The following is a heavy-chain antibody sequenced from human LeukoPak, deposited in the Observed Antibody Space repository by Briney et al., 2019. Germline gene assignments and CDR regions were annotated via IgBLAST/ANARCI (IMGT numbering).Heavy chain of an antibody. V-gene: IGHV3-7*01. CDR3: ARDPGYYGSGSYLN. D-gene: IGHD3-10*01. CDR2: IKQDGSEK. CDR1: GFTFSGYR. J-gene: IGHJ4*02. Sequence: GGSLRLSCVASGFTFSGYRMTWVRQAPGKGLEWVASIKQDGSEKYYVDSVKGRFTISRDNAKNSLYLQMNSLRAEDTAVYYCARDPGYYGSGSYLNWGQGTLVTVSS.